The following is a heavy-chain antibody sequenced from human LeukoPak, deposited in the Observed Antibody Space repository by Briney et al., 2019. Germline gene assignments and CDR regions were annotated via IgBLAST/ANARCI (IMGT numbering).Heavy chain of an antibody. CDR3: ARVVNTQFEY. V-gene: IGHV3-74*01. J-gene: IGHJ4*02. CDR1: GFTFSSYA. CDR2: MKSDGSTT. Sequence: GGSLRLSCAAPGFTFSSYAMNWVRQAPGRGLVWESRMKSDGSTTTYADSVKGRFTISIDKAKNTLYLQMNSLRAEDTAVYYCARVVNTQFEYWGQGTLVTVSS. D-gene: IGHD2-2*02.